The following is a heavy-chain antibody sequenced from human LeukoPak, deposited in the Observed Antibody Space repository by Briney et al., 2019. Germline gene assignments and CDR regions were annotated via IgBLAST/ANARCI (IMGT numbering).Heavy chain of an antibody. CDR1: GYTLSYYG. CDR3: ARGGYTGYDSVEGVDY. CDR2: ISAYNGNT. D-gene: IGHD5-12*01. V-gene: IGHV1-18*01. J-gene: IGHJ4*02. Sequence: GASVKVSCKASGYTLSYYGINWVRQAPGQGLEWMGWISAYNGNTNYAQKCQGRVTMTTDTSTNTAYMALRSLRSDDTAVYYCARGGYTGYDSVEGVDYWGQGTLVTVSS.